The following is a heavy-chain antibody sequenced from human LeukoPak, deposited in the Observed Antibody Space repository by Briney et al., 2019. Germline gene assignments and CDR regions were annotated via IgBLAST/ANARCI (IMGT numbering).Heavy chain of an antibody. CDR3: ARDAVNYDILTGYYNALDY. CDR2: IKQDGSEK. Sequence: PGGSLRLSCAASGFTFSSYWMSWVRQAPGKGLEWVANIKQDGSEKYYVDSVKGRFTISRDNAKNSLYLQMNSLRAEDTAVYYCARDAVNYDILTGYYNALDYWGQGTLVTVSS. J-gene: IGHJ4*02. CDR1: GFTFSSYW. V-gene: IGHV3-7*01. D-gene: IGHD3-9*01.